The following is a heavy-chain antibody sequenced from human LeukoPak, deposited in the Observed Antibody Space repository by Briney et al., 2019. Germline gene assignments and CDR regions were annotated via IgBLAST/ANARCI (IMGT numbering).Heavy chain of an antibody. V-gene: IGHV1-3*01. D-gene: IGHD5-24*01. CDR3: AKLGLQNAFDI. CDR2: INAGNGNT. J-gene: IGHJ3*02. Sequence: GASVKVSCKASGHTFTSYAMHWVRQAPGQRLEWMGWINAGNGNTKYSQKFQGRVTITRDTSASTAYMELSSLRSEDTAVYYCAKLGLQNAFDIWGQGTMVTVSS. CDR1: GHTFTSYA.